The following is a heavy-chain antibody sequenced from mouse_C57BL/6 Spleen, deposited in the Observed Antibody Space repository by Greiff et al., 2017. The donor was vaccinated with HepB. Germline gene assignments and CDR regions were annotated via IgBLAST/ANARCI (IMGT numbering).Heavy chain of an antibody. V-gene: IGHV5-16*01. J-gene: IGHJ2*01. CDR2: INYDGSST. D-gene: IGHD4-1*01. CDR1: GFTFSDYY. Sequence: EVKLMESEGGLVQPGSSMKLSCTASGFTFSDYYMAWVRQVPEKGLEWVANINYDGSSTYYLDSLKSRFIISRDNAKNILYLQMSSLKSEDTATYYCAREGTGTADDWGQGTTLTVSS. CDR3: AREGTGTADD.